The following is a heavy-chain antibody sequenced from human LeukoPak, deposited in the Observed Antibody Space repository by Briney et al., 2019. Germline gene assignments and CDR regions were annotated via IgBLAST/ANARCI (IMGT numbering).Heavy chain of an antibody. V-gene: IGHV4-59*01. J-gene: IGHJ3*02. CDR2: IYYSGST. CDR1: GGSISSYY. D-gene: IGHD6-13*01. CDR3: ARGEDSSWYAFDI. Sequence: PSETLSLTCTVSGGSISSYYWSWIRQPPGKGLEWIGYIYYSGSTNYNPSLKSRVTISVDTSKNQFSLKLSSVTAADTAVYYCARGEDSSWYAFDIWGQGTMVTVSS.